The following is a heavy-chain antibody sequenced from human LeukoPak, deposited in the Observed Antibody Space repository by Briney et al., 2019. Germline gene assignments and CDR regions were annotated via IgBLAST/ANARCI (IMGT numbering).Heavy chain of an antibody. CDR3: ARDKRQGGMDV. CDR1: EFTFSNYD. CDR2: ISTAGDT. J-gene: IGHJ6*02. V-gene: IGHV3-13*01. Sequence: GGSLRLSCAASEFTFSNYDMHWVRQALGKGLEWISAISTAGDTDYPGSVKGRFTISRDNAKSSLYLQMNNLRAGDTAVYYCARDKRQGGMDVWGQGTTVTVSS.